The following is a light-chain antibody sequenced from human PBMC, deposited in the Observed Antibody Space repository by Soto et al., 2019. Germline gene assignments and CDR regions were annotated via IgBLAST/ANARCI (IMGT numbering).Light chain of an antibody. V-gene: IGKV4-1*01. J-gene: IGKJ4*01. CDR3: QQYYNTPLT. Sequence: DIVMTQSPDSLAVSLGERATINCKSSQSVLYSSNNKNYLAWYQQKPGQPPKLLIYWASTRESGVPDRFSGSGSGTDFILTISSLQAEDVAVYFCQQYYNTPLTFGGGTKVEIK. CDR2: WAS. CDR1: QSVLYSSNNKNY.